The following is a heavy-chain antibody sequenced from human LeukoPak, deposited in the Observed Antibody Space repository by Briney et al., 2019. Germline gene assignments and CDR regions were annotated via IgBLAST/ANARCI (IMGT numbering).Heavy chain of an antibody. Sequence: ASVKVSCQTSGYIFSNYDINWVRQAPGEGLEWMGWVKSTSGSTAIARRFQGRVSMTRDTSTNTAHMELSGLTSEDTAVYYCARAATPDYYYYYGMDVWGQGTTVTVSS. CDR2: VKSTSGST. V-gene: IGHV1-8*01. CDR1: GYIFSNYD. J-gene: IGHJ6*02. CDR3: ARAATPDYYYYYGMDV. D-gene: IGHD2-2*01.